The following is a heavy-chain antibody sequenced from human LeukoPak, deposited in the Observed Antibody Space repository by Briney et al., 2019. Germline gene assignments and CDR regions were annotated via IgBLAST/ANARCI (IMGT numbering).Heavy chain of an antibody. J-gene: IGHJ4*02. D-gene: IGHD5-24*01. CDR1: GGSMNSYY. CDR2: MYFTGTT. V-gene: IGHV4-59*12. CDR3: ARGGEMSTVDY. Sequence: TSETLSLTCTVSGGSMNSYYWSWIRQPPGKGLEWIGYMYFTGTTNYNPSLKSRVTISVDMSKNQFSLKLSSVTAADTAVYYCARGGEMSTVDYWGQGTLVTVSS.